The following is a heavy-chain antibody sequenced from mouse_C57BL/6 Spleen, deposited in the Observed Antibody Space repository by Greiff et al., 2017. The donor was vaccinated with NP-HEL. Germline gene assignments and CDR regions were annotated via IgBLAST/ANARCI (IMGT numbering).Heavy chain of an antibody. D-gene: IGHD1-1*01. J-gene: IGHJ4*01. CDR3: ARSSYHYAMDY. Sequence: QVQLQQSGAELVRPGASVKLSCKASGYTFTDYYINWVKQRPGQGLEWIARIYPGSGNTYYNEKFKGKATLTAEKSSSTAYMQLSSLTSEDSAVYFCARSSYHYAMDYWGQGTSVTVSS. V-gene: IGHV1-76*01. CDR2: IYPGSGNT. CDR1: GYTFTDYY.